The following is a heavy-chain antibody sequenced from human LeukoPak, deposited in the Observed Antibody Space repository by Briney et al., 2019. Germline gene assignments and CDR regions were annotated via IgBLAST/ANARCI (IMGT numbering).Heavy chain of an antibody. D-gene: IGHD5-12*01. CDR2: INPNSGGT. CDR3: ARVAVATNSAYYFDY. V-gene: IGHV1-2*02. Sequence: GASVKVSCKASGYTFTGYYMHWVRQAPGQGLEWMGWINPNSGGTNYAQKFQGRVTMTRDTSISTAYMELSRLRSDDTAVYYCARVAVATNSAYYFDYWGQGTLVTVSS. J-gene: IGHJ4*02. CDR1: GYTFTGYY.